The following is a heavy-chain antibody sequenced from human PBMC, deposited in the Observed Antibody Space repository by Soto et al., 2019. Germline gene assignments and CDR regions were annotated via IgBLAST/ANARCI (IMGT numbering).Heavy chain of an antibody. CDR1: GFTFSSHV. CDR3: ARSREIIASAGSFDY. Sequence: EVQLLESGGGLVQPGGSLRLSCAASGFTFSSHVMSWVRQAPGKGLEWVSGISTGGGSTDYADSVKVRFTISRDNSQNTLHLQMKSLGAEDTAVYYCARSREIIASAGSFDYWGRGTLVTVS. J-gene: IGHJ4*02. V-gene: IGHV3-23*01. CDR2: ISTGGGST. D-gene: IGHD6-25*01.